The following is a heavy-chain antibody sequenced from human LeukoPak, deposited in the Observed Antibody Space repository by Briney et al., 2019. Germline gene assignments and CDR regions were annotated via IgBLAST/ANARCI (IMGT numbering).Heavy chain of an antibody. CDR2: IYYGRTT. D-gene: IGHD4-23*01. CDR3: ASAVKHDYGGNEYFQH. CDR1: GGSISSSSYY. V-gene: IGHV4-39*07. J-gene: IGHJ1*01. Sequence: SETLSLTCTVSGGSISSSSYYWGWIRQPPGKWLEWIGSIYYGRTTYYNPSLKSRVTISVDTSKNQFSLKLSSVTAADTAVYYCASAVKHDYGGNEYFQHWGQGTLVTVSS.